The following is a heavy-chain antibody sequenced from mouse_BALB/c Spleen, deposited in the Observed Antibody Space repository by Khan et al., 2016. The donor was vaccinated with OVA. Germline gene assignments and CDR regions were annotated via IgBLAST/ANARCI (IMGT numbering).Heavy chain of an antibody. CDR2: INTYTGEA. CDR1: GYTFTDYG. CDR3: ARSRGNYLLDL. D-gene: IGHD2-1*01. J-gene: IGHJ2*01. Sequence: QIQLVQSGPELKKPGETVRISCKASGYTFTDYGVNWVKQASGKGLMWMGWINTYTGEATYADEFKGRFAFSLETYASHAYLQIYNLKNEDMATYFYARSRGNYLLDLWGQGTTLTVSS. V-gene: IGHV9-1*02.